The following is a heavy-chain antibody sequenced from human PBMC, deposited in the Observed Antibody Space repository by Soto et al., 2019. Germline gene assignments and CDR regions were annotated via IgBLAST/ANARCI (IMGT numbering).Heavy chain of an antibody. Sequence: GASVKVSCKASGYTFTSYGISWVRQAPGQGLEWMGWISAYNGNTNYAQKLQGRVTMTTDTSTSTAYMELRSLRSDDTAVYYCARFGGYCSSTSCYGRDYYYYYMDVWGKGTTVTVSS. J-gene: IGHJ6*03. D-gene: IGHD2-2*01. CDR2: ISAYNGNT. CDR1: GYTFTSYG. V-gene: IGHV1-18*01. CDR3: ARFGGYCSSTSCYGRDYYYYYMDV.